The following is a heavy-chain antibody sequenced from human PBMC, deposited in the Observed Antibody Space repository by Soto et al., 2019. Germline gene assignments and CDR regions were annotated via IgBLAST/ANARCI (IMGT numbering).Heavy chain of an antibody. D-gene: IGHD3-22*01. CDR1: GYTFTSYY. V-gene: IGHV1-46*01. Sequence: ASVKVSCKASGYTFTSYYMHWARQAPGQGLEWMGIINPSGGSTSYAQKFQGRVTMTRDTSTSTVYMELSSLRSEDTAVYYCARWRYSYDSSGQYFDYWGQGTLVTVSS. J-gene: IGHJ4*02. CDR3: ARWRYSYDSSGQYFDY. CDR2: INPSGGST.